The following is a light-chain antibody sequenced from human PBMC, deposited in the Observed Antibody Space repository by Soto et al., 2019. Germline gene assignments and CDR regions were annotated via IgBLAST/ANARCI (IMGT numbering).Light chain of an antibody. Sequence: DIQLTQSPSFLSASVGDRVTITCRASQDVSSYLAWYQQKAGKAPKLLIYAASILQSGVPSRFSGSGSETEFTLTINSLQPEDFASYYCQQLNNYPFTFGPGTKVDIK. CDR1: QDVSSY. V-gene: IGKV1-9*01. J-gene: IGKJ3*01. CDR3: QQLNNYPFT. CDR2: AAS.